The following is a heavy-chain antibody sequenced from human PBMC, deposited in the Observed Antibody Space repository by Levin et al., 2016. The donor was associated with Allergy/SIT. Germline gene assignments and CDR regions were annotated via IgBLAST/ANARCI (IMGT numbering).Heavy chain of an antibody. D-gene: IGHD1-26*01. V-gene: IGHV5-51*01. CDR3: ARGIGGSYPGNYYYGMDV. CDR1: GYSFTSYW. J-gene: IGHJ6*02. Sequence: GESLKISCKGSGYSFTSYWIGWVRQMPGKGLEWMGIIYPGDSDTRYSPSFQGQVTISADKSISTAYLQWSSLKASDTAMYYCARGIGGSYPGNYYYGMDVWGQGTTVTVSS. CDR2: IYPGDSDT.